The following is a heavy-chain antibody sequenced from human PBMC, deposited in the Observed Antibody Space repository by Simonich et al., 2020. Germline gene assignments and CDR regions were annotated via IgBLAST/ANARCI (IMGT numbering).Heavy chain of an antibody. CDR1: GYTFTGYY. D-gene: IGHD7-27*01. V-gene: IGHV1-2*02. J-gene: IGHJ6*03. Sequence: QVQLVQSGAAVKKPGASVKVSCKASGYTFTGYYMHWVRQAPGQGLEGNGWIKPNRGGKNYSQKVQGRFTMNRDTSISTAYMELSRLRSDDTAVDYCARGALTGDYYYMDVWGKGTTVTVSS. CDR2: IKPNRGGK. CDR3: ARGALTGDYYYMDV.